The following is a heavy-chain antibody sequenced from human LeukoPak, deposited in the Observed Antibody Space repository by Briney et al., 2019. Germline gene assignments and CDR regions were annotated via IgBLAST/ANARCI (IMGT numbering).Heavy chain of an antibody. Sequence: SETLSLTCAVSGGSISSGGYSWSWIRQPPGKGLEWIGYIYHSGSAYYNPSLKSRVTIPVDRSKNQFSLKLSSVTAADTAVYYCARRNGGNLDYWGQGTLVTVSS. CDR3: ARRNGGNLDY. D-gene: IGHD4-23*01. CDR2: IYHSGSA. CDR1: GGSISSGGYS. V-gene: IGHV4-30-2*01. J-gene: IGHJ4*02.